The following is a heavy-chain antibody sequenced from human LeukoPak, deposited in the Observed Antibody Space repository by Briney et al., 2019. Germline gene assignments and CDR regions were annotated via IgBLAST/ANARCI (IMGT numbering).Heavy chain of an antibody. CDR1: GGSFSGYY. V-gene: IGHV4-34*01. CDR2: SNHSGST. D-gene: IGHD3-22*01. J-gene: IGHJ4*02. CDR3: ARVSYYDSSGNRGAFDY. Sequence: ASETLSLTCAVYGGSFSGYYWSWIRQPPGKGLEWIGESNHSGSTNYNPSLKSRVTISVDKSKNQSSLKLSSVTAADTAVYYCARVSYYDSSGNRGAFDYWGQGTLVTVSS.